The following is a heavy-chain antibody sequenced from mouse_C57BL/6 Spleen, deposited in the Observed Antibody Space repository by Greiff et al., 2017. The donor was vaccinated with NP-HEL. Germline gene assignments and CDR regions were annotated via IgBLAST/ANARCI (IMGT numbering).Heavy chain of an antibody. D-gene: IGHD3-3*01. CDR3: ARDQGWGFAY. CDR1: GFTFSSYA. V-gene: IGHV5-4*01. J-gene: IGHJ3*01. Sequence: EVKLVESGGGLVKPGGSLKLSCAASGFTFSSYAMSWVRQTPEKRLEWVATISDGGSYTYYPDNVKGRFTISRDNAKNNLYLQMSHLKSEDTAMYYCARDQGWGFAYWGQGTLVTVSA. CDR2: ISDGGSYT.